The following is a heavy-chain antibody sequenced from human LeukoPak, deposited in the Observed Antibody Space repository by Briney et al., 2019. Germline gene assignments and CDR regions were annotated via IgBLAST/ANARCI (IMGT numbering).Heavy chain of an antibody. CDR1: GGSISSSSYY. Sequence: SETLSLTCTVSGGSISSSSYYWGWIRQPPGKGLEWIGSIYYSGSTYYNPSLKSRVTISVDTSKNQFSLKLSSVTAADTAVYYCARGRDYDRGAFDIWGQGTMVTVSS. V-gene: IGHV4-39*07. J-gene: IGHJ3*02. CDR3: ARGRDYDRGAFDI. D-gene: IGHD3-16*01. CDR2: IYYSGST.